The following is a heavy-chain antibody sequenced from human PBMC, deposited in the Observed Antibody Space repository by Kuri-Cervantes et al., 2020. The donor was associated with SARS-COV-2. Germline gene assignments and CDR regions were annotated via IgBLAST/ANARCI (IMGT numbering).Heavy chain of an antibody. J-gene: IGHJ4*02. D-gene: IGHD6-13*01. CDR2: MNPNSGNT. CDR1: GYTFISYD. CDR3: AKRQQLVRGGFDY. V-gene: IGHV1-8*01. Sequence: ASVKVSCKASGYTFISYDINWVRQATGQGLEWMGWMNPNSGNTGYAQKFQGRVTMTRNTSISTAYMELSSLRSEDTAVYYCAKRQQLVRGGFDYWGQGTLVTVSS.